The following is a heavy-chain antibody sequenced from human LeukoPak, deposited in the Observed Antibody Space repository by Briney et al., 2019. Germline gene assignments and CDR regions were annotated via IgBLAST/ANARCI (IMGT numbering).Heavy chain of an antibody. CDR1: GGSISSGDYY. D-gene: IGHD3-22*01. Sequence: SQTLSLTCTVSGGSISSGDYYWSWIRQPPGRGRECIGYIYYSGSTYYNPSLKSRVTISVDTSKNRFSLKLSSVTAADTAVYYCATHSSGYDSGNDAFDIWGQGTMVTVPS. CDR3: ATHSSGYDSGNDAFDI. J-gene: IGHJ3*02. V-gene: IGHV4-30-4*08. CDR2: IYYSGST.